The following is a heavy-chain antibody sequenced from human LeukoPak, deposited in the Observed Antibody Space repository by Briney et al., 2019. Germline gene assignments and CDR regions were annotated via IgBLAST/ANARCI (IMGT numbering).Heavy chain of an antibody. CDR1: GFTFSHYW. J-gene: IGHJ4*02. CDR3: ARDSGRFYIDY. V-gene: IGHV3-7*03. Sequence: AGGSLRLSCAAPGFTFSHYWMTWVRQAPGKGLEWVANIKQDGSEKYYVDSLKGRFTISRDNAKNSLYLQINSLRADDTAIYYCARDSGRFYIDYWGQGTLVTVSS. D-gene: IGHD5-12*01. CDR2: IKQDGSEK.